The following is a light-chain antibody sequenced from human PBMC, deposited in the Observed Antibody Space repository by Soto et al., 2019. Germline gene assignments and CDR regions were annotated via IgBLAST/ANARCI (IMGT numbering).Light chain of an antibody. CDR3: QQLNSYPQT. CDR2: SAS. J-gene: IGKJ5*01. Sequence: IQLTQSPSSLSASVGDRVTITCRASRGISSYLAWYQQKPGKAPKLLVYSASTLQSGVPSRFIGSGSGPDFTLTISSLQPEDSATYFCQQLNSYPQTFGQGTRLEIK. CDR1: RGISSY. V-gene: IGKV1-9*01.